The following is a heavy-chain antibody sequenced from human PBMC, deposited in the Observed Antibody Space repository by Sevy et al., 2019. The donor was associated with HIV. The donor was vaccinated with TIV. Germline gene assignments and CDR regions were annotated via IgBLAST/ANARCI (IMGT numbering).Heavy chain of an antibody. CDR1: GGSIGSGGHH. V-gene: IGHV4-31*03. J-gene: IGHJ6*02. CDR2: IDYSGST. CDR3: ARDPTNHGSWSGYFYYAMDV. D-gene: IGHD3-10*01. Sequence: SETLSLTCSVSGGSIGSGGHHWSWIRQHPGKGLEWIGYIDYSGSTYYNPSLRSRLTISQDTSKNQFSLRLTSVTAADTAVYYCARDPTNHGSWSGYFYYAMDVWGQGATVTVSS.